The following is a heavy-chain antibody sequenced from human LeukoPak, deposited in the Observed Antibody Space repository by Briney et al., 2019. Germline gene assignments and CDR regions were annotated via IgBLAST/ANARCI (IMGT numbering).Heavy chain of an antibody. CDR1: GFTFSSFA. J-gene: IGHJ4*02. D-gene: IGHD1-26*01. CDR3: ARSYSLPEY. V-gene: IGHV3-30*04. Sequence: GGSLRLFCAASGFTFSSFAMHWVRQAPGKGLEWVAFISYVARDTYYGDSVKGRFTVSRDNSKDMVYLQMNSLTTADTAVYYCARSYSLPEYWGQGTLVTVSS. CDR2: ISYVARDT.